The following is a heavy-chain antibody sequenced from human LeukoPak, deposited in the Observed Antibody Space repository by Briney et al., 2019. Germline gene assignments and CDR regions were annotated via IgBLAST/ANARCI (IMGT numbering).Heavy chain of an antibody. CDR2: FDPEDGKR. CDR3: AINSMFYYDSSGYWFDP. CDR1: GHTLGELS. J-gene: IGHJ5*02. Sequence: GASVKVSCKLSGHTLGELSIHWVRQAPARGLEWMGSFDPEDGKRMYAREFQGRLSMTEDTSTDTAYMELSSLRSEDTSVYYCAINSMFYYDSSGYWFDPWGQGTLVTVSS. D-gene: IGHD3-22*01. V-gene: IGHV1-24*01.